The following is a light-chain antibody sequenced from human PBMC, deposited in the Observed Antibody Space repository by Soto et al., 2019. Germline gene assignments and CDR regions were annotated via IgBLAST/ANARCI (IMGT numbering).Light chain of an antibody. J-gene: IGLJ1*01. CDR1: SSDVGSYDL. CDR2: DVT. V-gene: IGLV2-14*02. Sequence: QSALTQPASVSGSPGQSITISCTGTSSDVGSYDLVSWYQRHPGTAPKLIIYDVTLRPSGVSNRFSGSKSGNTASLTISGHQAEDEADFYCSSFSRSTPLVFGTGTKVTVL. CDR3: SSFSRSTPLV.